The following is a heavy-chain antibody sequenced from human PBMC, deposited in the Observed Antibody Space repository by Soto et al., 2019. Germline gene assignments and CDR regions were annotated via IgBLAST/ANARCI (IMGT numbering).Heavy chain of an antibody. CDR2: IYWDDDK. J-gene: IGHJ5*02. D-gene: IGHD1-7*01. CDR1: GFSLSTSGVG. Sequence: QITLKESGPTLVKPTQTLTLTCTFSGFSLSTSGVGVGWIRQPPGKALEWLALIYWDDDKRYSPSLKSRLTIPKDTSKNQVVLTMTNMDPVDTATYYCAHRLFYWNYGWFDPWGQGTLVTVSS. V-gene: IGHV2-5*02. CDR3: AHRLFYWNYGWFDP.